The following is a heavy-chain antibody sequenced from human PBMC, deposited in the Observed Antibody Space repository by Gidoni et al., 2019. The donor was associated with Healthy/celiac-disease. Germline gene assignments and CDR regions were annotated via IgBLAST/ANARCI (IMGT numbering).Heavy chain of an antibody. D-gene: IGHD1-1*01. V-gene: IGHV3-23*01. J-gene: IGHJ4*02. CDR3: AKDRGASPNWNYLDY. Sequence: EVQLLESGGGLVQPGGSLRLSCAASGFTFSSYAMSWVRPAPGKGLGWVSALSGSGGSTYYADSVKGRFTISRDNSKNTLYLQMNSLRAEDTAVYYCAKDRGASPNWNYLDYWGQGTLVTVSS. CDR1: GFTFSSYA. CDR2: LSGSGGST.